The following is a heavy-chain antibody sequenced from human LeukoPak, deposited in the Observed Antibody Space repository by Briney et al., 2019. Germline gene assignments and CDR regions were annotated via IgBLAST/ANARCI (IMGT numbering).Heavy chain of an antibody. J-gene: IGHJ6*03. Sequence: PGGSLRLSCAASGFTFSDYHMSWIRQAPGKGLEWVSYISATNTDIHYTDSLKGRFTISRDKAKNSLYLQMNSLSAEDTAVYYCARDRCSGGGCYFYYMDVWGKGTTVAISS. V-gene: IGHV3-11*01. CDR2: ISATNTDI. CDR1: GFTFSDYH. CDR3: ARDRCSGGGCYFYYMDV. D-gene: IGHD2-15*01.